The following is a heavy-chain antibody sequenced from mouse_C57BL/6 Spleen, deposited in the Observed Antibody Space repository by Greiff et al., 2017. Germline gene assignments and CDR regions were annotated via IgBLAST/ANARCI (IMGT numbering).Heavy chain of an antibody. D-gene: IGHD1-1*01. CDR2: IHPNSGST. CDR1: GYTFTSYW. V-gene: IGHV1-64*01. CDR3: ANYYYGSSYFDY. J-gene: IGHJ2*01. Sequence: QVQLQQSGAELVKPGASVKLSCKASGYTFTSYWMHWVKQRPGQGLEWIGMIHPNSGSTNYNEKFKSKATLTVDKSSSTAYMQLSSLTSEDSAVYYCANYYYGSSYFDYWGQGTTLTVSS.